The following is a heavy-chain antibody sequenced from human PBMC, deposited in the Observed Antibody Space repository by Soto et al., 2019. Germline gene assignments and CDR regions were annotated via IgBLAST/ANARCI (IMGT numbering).Heavy chain of an antibody. CDR3: ARGHYDYVWGSFDYYGMDV. D-gene: IGHD3-16*01. CDR2: INPSGGST. V-gene: IGHV1-46*01. Sequence: ASVKVSCKASGYTFTSYYMHWVRQAPGQGLEWMGIINPSGGSTSYAQKFQGRVTMTRDTSTSTVYMELSSLRSEDTAVYYCARGHYDYVWGSFDYYGMDVWGQGTTVTASS. CDR1: GYTFTSYY. J-gene: IGHJ6*02.